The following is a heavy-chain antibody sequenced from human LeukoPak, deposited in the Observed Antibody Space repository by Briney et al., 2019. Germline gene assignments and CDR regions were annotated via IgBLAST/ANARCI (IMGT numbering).Heavy chain of an antibody. CDR3: ARGVEVVVVVAATVPGAFDI. Sequence: ASVKVSCKVSGYTLTELSMHWVRQAPGKGLEWMGGFDPEDGETIYAQKFQGRVTMTEDTSTDTAYMELSSLRSEDTAVYYCARGVEVVVVVAATVPGAFDIWGQGTLVTVSS. J-gene: IGHJ4*02. D-gene: IGHD2-15*01. CDR1: GYTLTELS. V-gene: IGHV1-24*01. CDR2: FDPEDGET.